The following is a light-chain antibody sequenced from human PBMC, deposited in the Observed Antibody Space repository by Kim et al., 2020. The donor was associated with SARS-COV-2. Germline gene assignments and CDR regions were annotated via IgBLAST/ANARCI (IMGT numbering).Light chain of an antibody. CDR2: GAS. CDR3: QQYKTWPL. J-gene: IGKJ1*01. CDR1: QRVGSY. V-gene: IGKV3-15*01. Sequence: SVPPGERVTLSGRASQRVGSYLAWYQQKPGQAPRLLIYGASTRDSDIPARFTGRGSGTEFTLTISSLQSEDVAIYYCQQYKTWPLFGQGTKVDIK.